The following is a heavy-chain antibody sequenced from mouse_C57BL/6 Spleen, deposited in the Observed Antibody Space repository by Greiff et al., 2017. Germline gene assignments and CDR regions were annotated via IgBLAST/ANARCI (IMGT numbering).Heavy chain of an antibody. CDR1: GYSITSGYY. V-gene: IGHV3-6*01. D-gene: IGHD2-2*01. CDR2: ISYDGST. Sequence: EVQLQESGPGLVKPSQSLSLTCSVTGYSITSGYYWNWIRQFPGNKLEWMGYISYDGSTNYNPSLKNRISITRDTSKNPFFLKLNSVTTEDTATYDCAWNYYGYGYAMDYWGQGTSVTVSS. CDR3: AWNYYGYGYAMDY. J-gene: IGHJ4*01.